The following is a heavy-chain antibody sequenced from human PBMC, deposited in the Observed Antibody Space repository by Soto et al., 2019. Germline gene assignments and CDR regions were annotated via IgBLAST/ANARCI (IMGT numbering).Heavy chain of an antibody. D-gene: IGHD3-3*01. CDR1: GFTFSSYG. CDR3: AKDLIGITIFGVVITGYYYYGMDV. V-gene: IGHV3-30*18. Sequence: QVQLVESGGGVVQPGRSLRLSCAASGFTFSSYGMHWVRPAPGKGLEWVAVISYDGSNKYYADSVKGRFTISRDNSKNTLYLQMNSLIAEDTAVYYCAKDLIGITIFGVVITGYYYYGMDVWGQGTTVTVSS. J-gene: IGHJ6*02. CDR2: ISYDGSNK.